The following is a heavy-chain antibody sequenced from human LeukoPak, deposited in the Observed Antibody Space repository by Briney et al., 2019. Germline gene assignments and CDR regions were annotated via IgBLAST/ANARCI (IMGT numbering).Heavy chain of an antibody. CDR2: ITGSGGNT. CDR3: AKWGDYDVLTGYYVSDY. D-gene: IGHD3-9*01. J-gene: IGHJ4*02. Sequence: GGSLRLSCAASGFTFSNYAMSWVRQAPGKGLEWVSAITGSGGNTYYADSVKGRFTIFRDNSKDTVFLQMNSLRAEDTAVYYCAKWGDYDVLTGYYVSDYWGQGTLVTVSS. V-gene: IGHV3-23*01. CDR1: GFTFSNYA.